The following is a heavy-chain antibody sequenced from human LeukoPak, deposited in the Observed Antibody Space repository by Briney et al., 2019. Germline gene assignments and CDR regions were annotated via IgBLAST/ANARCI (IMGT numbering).Heavy chain of an antibody. D-gene: IGHD5-18*01. CDR1: GFTFSSYW. CDR2: INSDGSSI. J-gene: IGHJ4*02. CDR3: ARGKVDTAMAIDY. V-gene: IGHV3-74*01. Sequence: GGSLRLSCAASGFTFSSYWMHWVRQAPGKGLVWVSRINSDGSSISYADSVKGRFTISRDNAKNTLYLQMNSLRAEDTAVYYCARGKVDTAMAIDYWGQGTLVTVSS.